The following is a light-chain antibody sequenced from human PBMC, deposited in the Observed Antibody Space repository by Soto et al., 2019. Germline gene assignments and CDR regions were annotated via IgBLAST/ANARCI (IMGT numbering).Light chain of an antibody. V-gene: IGKV2-28*01. J-gene: IGKJ5*01. CDR3: QQRSNWPLT. CDR1: HSLLHSNGYNY. CDR2: LGS. Sequence: DIVMTQSPLSLPVTPGEPASISFSSSHSLLHSNGYNYLAWYLQKPGQSPQLLIYLGSNRASGVPDRFSGSGSGTDFTLTISSLEPEDFAVYYCQQRSNWPLTFGQGTRLEIK.